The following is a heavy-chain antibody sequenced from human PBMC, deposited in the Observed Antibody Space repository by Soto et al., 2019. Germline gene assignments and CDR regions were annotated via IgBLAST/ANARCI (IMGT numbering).Heavy chain of an antibody. D-gene: IGHD3-10*01. V-gene: IGHV1-2*02. CDR1: GYPFTTYY. CDR2: IDPRSGGT. Sequence: HVQLVQSGTEVKKPGASVRVSCMVSGYPFTTYYIHRVRQAPGQGLEWMGWIDPRSGGTVYEQKFQGRVTMTRDTSISTVYMDLSGLTSDETALYYCATDDYGIFPYWGQGSLVTVSS. CDR3: ATDDYGIFPY. J-gene: IGHJ4*02.